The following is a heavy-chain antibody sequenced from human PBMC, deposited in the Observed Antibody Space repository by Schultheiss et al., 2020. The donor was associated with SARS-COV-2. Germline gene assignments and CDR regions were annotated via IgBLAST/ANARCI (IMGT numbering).Heavy chain of an antibody. CDR3: ARTDTAMGFDY. Sequence: GGSLRLSCAASGFTFSSYWMSWVRQAPGKGLEWVAVIWYDGSNKYYADSVKGRFTISRDNSKNTLYLQMNSLRAEDTAVYYCARTDTAMGFDYWGQGTLVTVSS. CDR1: GFTFSSYW. J-gene: IGHJ4*02. CDR2: IWYDGSNK. D-gene: IGHD5-18*01. V-gene: IGHV3-33*08.